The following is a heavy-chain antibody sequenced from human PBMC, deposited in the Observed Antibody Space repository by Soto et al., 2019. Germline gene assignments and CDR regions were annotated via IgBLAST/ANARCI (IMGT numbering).Heavy chain of an antibody. V-gene: IGHV3-7*01. CDR1: GFTFSSYW. Sequence: GGSLRLSCAASGFTFSSYWMSWVRQAPGKGLEWVANIKQDGSEKYYVDSVKGRFTISRDNAKNSLYLQMNSLRAEDTAVYYCARVYDFWSGYPYYFDYWGQGTLVTVSS. CDR3: ARVYDFWSGYPYYFDY. J-gene: IGHJ4*02. D-gene: IGHD3-3*01. CDR2: IKQDGSEK.